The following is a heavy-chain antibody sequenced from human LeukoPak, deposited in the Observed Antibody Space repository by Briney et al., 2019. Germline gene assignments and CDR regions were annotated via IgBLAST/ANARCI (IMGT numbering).Heavy chain of an antibody. CDR2: MMHGGSKI. D-gene: IGHD2-2*01. CDR1: GFTFSTYW. CDR3: ARMPPRGSTAAYFYYYMDV. V-gene: IGHV3-7*01. Sequence: GGSLRLSCAASGFTFSTYWMSWVRQAPGKGREWVAYMMHGGSKIYYADSVKGRFTISRDNAKNSLYLQMNSLRAEDTAVYYCARMPPRGSTAAYFYYYMDVWGKGPTVTVSS. J-gene: IGHJ6*03.